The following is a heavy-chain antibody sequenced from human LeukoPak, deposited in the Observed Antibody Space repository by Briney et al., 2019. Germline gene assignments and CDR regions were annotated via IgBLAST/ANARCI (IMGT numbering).Heavy chain of an antibody. V-gene: IGHV1-18*01. CDR1: GYTFTSYG. CDR3: ARDVRYYDSSGYYGYYYGMDV. J-gene: IGHJ6*02. D-gene: IGHD3-22*01. Sequence: ASVKVSCKASGYTFTSYGISWVRQAPGQGLEWMGWISAYNGNTNYAQKLQGRVTITADESTSTAYMELSSLRSEDTAVYYCARDVRYYDSSGYYGYYYGMDVWGQGTTVTVSS. CDR2: ISAYNGNT.